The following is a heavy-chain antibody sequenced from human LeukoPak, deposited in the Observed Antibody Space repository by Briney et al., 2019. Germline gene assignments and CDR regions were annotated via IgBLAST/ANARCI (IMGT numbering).Heavy chain of an antibody. CDR2: IIPILGIA. Sequence: ASVKVSCKASGGTFSSYAISWVRQAPGQGLEWMGRIIPILGIANYAQKFQGRVTITADKSTSTAYMELSSLRSEDTAVYYCARAVTVTSHFDYWGQGTLVTVSS. J-gene: IGHJ4*02. V-gene: IGHV1-69*04. CDR1: GGTFSSYA. CDR3: ARAVTVTSHFDY. D-gene: IGHD4-11*01.